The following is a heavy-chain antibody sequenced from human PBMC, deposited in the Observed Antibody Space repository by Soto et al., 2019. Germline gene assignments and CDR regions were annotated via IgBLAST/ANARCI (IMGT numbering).Heavy chain of an antibody. CDR3: AHSPWGAAPDY. CDR2: IYWNDDK. J-gene: IGHJ4*02. CDR1: GFSLSARGVG. V-gene: IGHV2-5*01. Sequence: QITLKESGPTLVKPTQTLTLTCTFSGFSLSARGVGVGWIRQPPGKALEWLALIYWNDDKRYSPSLPSRLTITKDALKTQVVFSMTNVDPADTATYYCAHSPWGAAPDYWGQGTLVTVSS. D-gene: IGHD3-16*01.